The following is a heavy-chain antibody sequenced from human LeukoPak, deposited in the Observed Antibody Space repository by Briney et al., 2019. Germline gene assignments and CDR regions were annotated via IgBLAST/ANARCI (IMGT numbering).Heavy chain of an antibody. CDR1: GGSFSGYY. D-gene: IGHD3-3*01. CDR2: INHSGST. CDR3: ARVLGFWSGYYIDY. Sequence: PSETLSLTCAVYGGSFSGYYWSWIRQPPGKGLEWIGEINHSGSTNYNPSLKSRVTISVDTSKNQFSLKLSSVTAVDTAVYYCARVLGFWSGYYIDYWGQGTLVTVSS. J-gene: IGHJ4*02. V-gene: IGHV4-34*01.